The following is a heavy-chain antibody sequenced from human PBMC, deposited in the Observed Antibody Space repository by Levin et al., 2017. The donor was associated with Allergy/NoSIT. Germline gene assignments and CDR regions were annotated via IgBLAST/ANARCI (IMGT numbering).Heavy chain of an antibody. V-gene: IGHV3-23*01. CDR2: ISGSGGST. J-gene: IGHJ6*02. CDR3: AKDRRGYCSTTSCAYCMDV. D-gene: IGHD2-2*01. Sequence: GGSLRLSCAASGFTFSSYAMSWVRQAPGKGLEWVSTISGSGGSTYYADSVKGRFTISRDNSKNTLSLQMNSLRAEDTAVYYCAKDRRGYCSTTSCAYCMDVWGQGTTVTVSS. CDR1: GFTFSSYA.